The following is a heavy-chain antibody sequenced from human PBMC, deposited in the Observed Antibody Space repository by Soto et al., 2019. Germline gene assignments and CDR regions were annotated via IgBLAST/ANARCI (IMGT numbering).Heavy chain of an antibody. D-gene: IGHD3-3*01. J-gene: IGHJ6*02. CDR3: ARGATIFGVAAYSYYEMEV. CDR1: GGTFSNYA. V-gene: IGHV1-69*13. Sequence: SVKVSCKASGGTFSNYAISWVRQAPGQGLEWMGGIVPAFGTPNYAQNLQGRITITADESTTTVYMDLSSLRSEDTAVYYCARGATIFGVAAYSYYEMEVWGQGTTVTVSS. CDR2: IVPAFGTP.